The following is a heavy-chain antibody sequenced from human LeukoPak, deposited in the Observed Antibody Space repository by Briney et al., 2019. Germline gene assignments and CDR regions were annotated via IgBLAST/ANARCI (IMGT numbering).Heavy chain of an antibody. D-gene: IGHD4-11*01. Sequence: HPGRSLRLSCAASGFVFRNYAMHWVRQAPGKGLEWVAVISYDGSHKYYKDSVKGRFTISRDNSKNTLYLQMDSLRAEDTAVYYCAREDYGNYFFDLWGQGTLVTVPS. CDR2: ISYDGSHK. CDR3: AREDYGNYFFDL. J-gene: IGHJ4*02. V-gene: IGHV3-30-3*01. CDR1: GFVFRNYA.